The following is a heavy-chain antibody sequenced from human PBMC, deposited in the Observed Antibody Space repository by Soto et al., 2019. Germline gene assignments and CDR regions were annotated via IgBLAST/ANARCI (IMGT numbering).Heavy chain of an antibody. Sequence: EVQLVESGGGLVQPGGSLRLSCAASGFTFSSYEMNWVRQAPGKGLGRVSYISSSGSTIYYADSVKGRFTISGDNAKNSLYMKMNILRAEDTAVYYCAREGGGSYFDYWGQGTLVTVSS. CDR1: GFTFSSYE. D-gene: IGHD1-26*01. CDR3: AREGGGSYFDY. J-gene: IGHJ4*02. V-gene: IGHV3-48*03. CDR2: ISSSGSTI.